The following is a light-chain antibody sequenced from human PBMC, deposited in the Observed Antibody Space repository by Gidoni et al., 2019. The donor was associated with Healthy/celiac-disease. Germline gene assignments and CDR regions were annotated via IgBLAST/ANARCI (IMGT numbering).Light chain of an antibody. CDR1: QSVSSSY. CDR3: QQYGSSLPWT. V-gene: IGKV3-20*01. J-gene: IGKJ1*01. CDR2: GAS. Sequence: IVLTQSPGTLSLSPGERATLSCRASQSVSSSYLARYQQKPGQAPRLLIYGASSRATGIPDRFSGSGSGTDFTLTISRLEPEDFAVYYCQQYGSSLPWTFGQGTKVEIK.